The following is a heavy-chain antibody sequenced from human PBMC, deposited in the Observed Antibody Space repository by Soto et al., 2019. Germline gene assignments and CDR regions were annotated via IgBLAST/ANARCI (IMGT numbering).Heavy chain of an antibody. V-gene: IGHV3-21*04. J-gene: IGHJ4*02. CDR2: ISSASSET. CDR1: GFAISWVS. CDR3: ARVAY. Sequence: SRKTTCRASGFAISWVSMNWVRQVPGKGLEWVASISSASSETWYADSVKGRFIISRDNAQNSLFLQMNTLRPEDSAIYYCARVAYWGPGTQVPGFS.